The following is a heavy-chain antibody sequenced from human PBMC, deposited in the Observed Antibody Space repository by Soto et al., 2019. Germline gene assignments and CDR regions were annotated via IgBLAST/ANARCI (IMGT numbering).Heavy chain of an antibody. V-gene: IGHV1-3*01. CDR3: ARVRFLEWLFDAFDI. J-gene: IGHJ3*02. Sequence: QVQLVQSGAEVKKPGASVKVSCKASGYTFTSYAMHWVRQAPGQRLEWMGWINAGNGNTKYSQKVQGRVTITRDASASTAYMELSSLRSEDTAVYYCARVRFLEWLFDAFDIWGQGTMVTVSS. D-gene: IGHD3-3*01. CDR1: GYTFTSYA. CDR2: INAGNGNT.